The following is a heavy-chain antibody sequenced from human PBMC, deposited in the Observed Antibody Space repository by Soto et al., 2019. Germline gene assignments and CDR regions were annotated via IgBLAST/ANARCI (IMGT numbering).Heavy chain of an antibody. J-gene: IGHJ4*02. CDR2: IKEDGSES. Sequence: EVQLVESGGDLVPPGGSLRLSCAAAGFTFTTHWVSWVRQAPGKGLEWVANIKEDGSESYYADSVKGRFTISRDNAKSSLYLQMNGMRVEDTALYYCAKDVRWGQGTLVTVSS. CDR1: GFTFTTHW. CDR3: AKDVR. V-gene: IGHV3-7*05.